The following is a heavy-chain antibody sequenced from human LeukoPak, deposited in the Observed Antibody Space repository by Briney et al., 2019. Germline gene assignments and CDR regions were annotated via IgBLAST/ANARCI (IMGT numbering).Heavy chain of an antibody. CDR3: ARSYNYGRYFFDS. V-gene: IGHV4-34*01. Sequence: PSETLSLSCAVYGGSFSGYYLNWIRQPPGKGLEWIGEINRGGSTNYNPSLKSRITISVDTSKNQFSLKLTSVTAADTAVYYCARSYNYGRYFFDSWGQGILVTVSS. D-gene: IGHD3-10*01. J-gene: IGHJ4*02. CDR2: INRGGST. CDR1: GGSFSGYY.